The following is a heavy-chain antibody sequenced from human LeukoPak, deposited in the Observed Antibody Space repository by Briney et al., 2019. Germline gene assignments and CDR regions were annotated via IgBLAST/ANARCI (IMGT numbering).Heavy chain of an antibody. V-gene: IGHV4-61*02. CDR3: ARVKRRFLVPAVGFDY. J-gene: IGHJ4*02. CDR1: GGSISSVSYS. Sequence: SETLSLTCTVSGGSISSVSYSWSWIRPPAGKGLEWSGRIYTSGSTNYNPSLKSRVTISVDTSKNQFSLKLSSVTAADTAVYYCARVKRRFLVPAVGFDYWGQGTLVTVSS. CDR2: IYTSGST. D-gene: IGHD2-2*01.